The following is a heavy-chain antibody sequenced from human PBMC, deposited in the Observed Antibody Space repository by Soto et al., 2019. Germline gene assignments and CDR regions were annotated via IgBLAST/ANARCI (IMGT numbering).Heavy chain of an antibody. D-gene: IGHD3-22*01. Sequence: GASLRLSCAASGFTFSRYSMKWVRQAPGKGLEWVSSISSSSSYIYYADSMKGRFTISRDNAKNSLYLQMNSLRAEDTAVYYCAKIAVVSPPVLNWFDPWGQGTLDTVSS. CDR3: AKIAVVSPPVLNWFDP. CDR2: ISSSSSYI. J-gene: IGHJ5*02. V-gene: IGHV3-21*01. CDR1: GFTFSRYS.